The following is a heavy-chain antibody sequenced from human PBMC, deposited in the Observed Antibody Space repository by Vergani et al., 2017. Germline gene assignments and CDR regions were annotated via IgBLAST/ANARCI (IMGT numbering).Heavy chain of an antibody. CDR3: AREFGTTGTGAFDI. CDR1: GGTFSNYA. Sequence: QVQLVQSGAEVKQPGSSVKVSCKASGGTFSNYAVRWVRQAPGQGLEWMGGIIPIFGTANYAQKFQGRVTITADKATSTAYMELSSLRSEDTAVYYCAREFGTTGTGAFDIWGQGTMVIVSS. V-gene: IGHV1-69*06. CDR2: IIPIFGTA. J-gene: IGHJ3*02. D-gene: IGHD1-1*01.